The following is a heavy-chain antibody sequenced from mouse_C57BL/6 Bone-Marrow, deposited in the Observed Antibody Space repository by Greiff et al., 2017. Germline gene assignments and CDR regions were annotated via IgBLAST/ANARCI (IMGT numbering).Heavy chain of an antibody. J-gene: IGHJ4*01. CDR3: AREDYSNSYAMDY. D-gene: IGHD2-5*01. V-gene: IGHV3-6*01. Sequence: DVKLQESGPGLVKPSQSLSLTCSVTGYSITSGYYWNWIRQFPGNKLEWMGYISYDGSNNYNPSLKNRISITRDSSKNQFFLKLNSVTTEDTATXYCAREDYSNSYAMDYWGQGTSVTVSS. CDR1: GYSITSGYY. CDR2: ISYDGSN.